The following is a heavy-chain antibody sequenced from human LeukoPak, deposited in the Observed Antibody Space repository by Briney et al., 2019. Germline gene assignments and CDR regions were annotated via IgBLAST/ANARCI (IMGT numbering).Heavy chain of an antibody. CDR3: AREGSGGSPFDY. J-gene: IGHJ4*02. CDR1: GGSISSSSYY. CDR2: IYHSGST. D-gene: IGHD1-26*01. Sequence: SETLSLTCTVSGGSISSSSYYWGWIRQPPGKGLEWIGSIYHSGSTYYNPSLKSRVTISVDTSKNQFSLKLSSVTAADTAVYYCAREGSGGSPFDYWGQGTLVTVSS. V-gene: IGHV4-39*07.